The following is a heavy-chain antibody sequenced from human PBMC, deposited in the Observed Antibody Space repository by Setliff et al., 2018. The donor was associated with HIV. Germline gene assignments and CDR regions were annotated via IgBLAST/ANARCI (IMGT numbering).Heavy chain of an antibody. Sequence: SETLSLTCTVTGGSFSTYYWSWIRQPAGEGLEYIGRVHSTGTTIYNPSLKSRVTMSVDTSKNQLSLKLRSVTAADTAVYYCARARITMTGGRLEPYAFDRWGQGTKVTVSS. J-gene: IGHJ3*01. CDR1: GGSFSTYY. D-gene: IGHD3-22*01. V-gene: IGHV4-4*07. CDR2: VHSTGTT. CDR3: ARARITMTGGRLEPYAFDR.